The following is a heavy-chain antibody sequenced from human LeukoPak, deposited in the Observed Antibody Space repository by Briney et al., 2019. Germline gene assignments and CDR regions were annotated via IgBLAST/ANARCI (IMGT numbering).Heavy chain of an antibody. CDR3: ARATYYYASSGYYLDY. V-gene: IGHV4-38-2*02. CDR2: INHSGST. CDR1: GYSITSGYY. D-gene: IGHD3-22*01. Sequence: SETLSLTCTVSGYSITSGYYWGWIRQSPGKGLEWIGSINHSGSTYYNPSLKSRVTISVDTSNNHFSLKLNSVTAADTAVYYCARATYYYASSGYYLDYWGQGTLVTVSS. J-gene: IGHJ4*02.